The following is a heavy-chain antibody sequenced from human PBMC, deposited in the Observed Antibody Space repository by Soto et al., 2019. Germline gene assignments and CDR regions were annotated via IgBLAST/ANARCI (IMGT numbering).Heavy chain of an antibody. V-gene: IGHV5-51*01. J-gene: IGHJ6*02. CDR2: IYPGDSDT. CDR1: GYSFTSYF. Sequence: GDSLKISCKCSGYSFTSYFIVLVRQMPGKGLWWMGIIYPGDSDTRYSPSFQGQVTISADKSISTAYLQWSSLKASDTAMYSCARHPTYYDFWSGYSVYGMEVWGQGTTVTVSS. CDR3: ARHPTYYDFWSGYSVYGMEV. D-gene: IGHD3-3*01.